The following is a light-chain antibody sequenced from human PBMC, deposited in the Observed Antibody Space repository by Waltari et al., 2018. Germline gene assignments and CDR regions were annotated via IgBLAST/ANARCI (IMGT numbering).Light chain of an antibody. CDR1: SSNIGAGYY. CDR3: SAWDSSLSTYI. V-gene: IGLV1-40*01. Sequence: QSVLTQPPSASGAPGQRVTISCTGSSSNIGAGYYVFWYQQFTGTAPKLLSYENNKRPSWVSDRFSGSKSGTSASLTITGLQSEDEADYYCSAWDSSLSTYIFGAGTRLTVL. J-gene: IGLJ1*01. CDR2: ENN.